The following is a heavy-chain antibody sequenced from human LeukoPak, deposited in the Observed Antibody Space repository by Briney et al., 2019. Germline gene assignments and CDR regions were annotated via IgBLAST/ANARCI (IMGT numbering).Heavy chain of an antibody. CDR3: ARLGSQGGVAALDY. CDR1: GFTFSSYW. J-gene: IGHJ4*02. Sequence: GGSLRLSCAASGFTFSSYWMHWVRQAPGKGLVWVSRINSGGSSTSYADSVKGRFTISRDNAKNTLYLQMNSLRAEDTAVYYCARLGSQGGVAALDYWGQGTQVTVSS. CDR2: INSGGSST. D-gene: IGHD6-25*01. V-gene: IGHV3-74*01.